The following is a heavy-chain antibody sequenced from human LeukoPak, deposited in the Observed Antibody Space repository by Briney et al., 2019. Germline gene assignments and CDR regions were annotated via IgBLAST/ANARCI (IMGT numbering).Heavy chain of an antibody. CDR2: IRHDGSNK. Sequence: GGSLRLSCAASGFTFSSYGMHWVRQAPGKGLEWVAFIRHDGSNKYYADSVKGRFTISRDNSKNTLYLQMLSLRDEDTAVYYCASLLTRTPSYYYYYYMDVWGKGTTVTVSS. D-gene: IGHD3-16*01. V-gene: IGHV3-30*02. CDR1: GFTFSSYG. CDR3: ASLLTRTPSYYYYYYMDV. J-gene: IGHJ6*03.